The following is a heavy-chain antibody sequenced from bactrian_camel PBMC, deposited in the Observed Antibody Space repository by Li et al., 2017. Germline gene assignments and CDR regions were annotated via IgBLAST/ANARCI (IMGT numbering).Heavy chain of an antibody. CDR1: GITSNTYC. Sequence: VQLVESGGGSVQAGESLRLSCAASGITSNTYCMGWFRQAPGKEREAVAHIRTGGGNAGYVDSVKGRFTISQDNARSTVYLQMNSLKSEDTALYCCVMASGGWFGFWDYWGQGTQVTVS. D-gene: IGHD3*01. J-gene: IGHJ4*01. CDR2: IRTGGGNA. V-gene: IGHV3S60*01. CDR3: VMASGGWFGFWDY.